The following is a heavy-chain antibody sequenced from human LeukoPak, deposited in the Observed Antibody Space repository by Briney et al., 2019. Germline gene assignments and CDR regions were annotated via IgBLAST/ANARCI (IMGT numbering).Heavy chain of an antibody. D-gene: IGHD4/OR15-4a*01. J-gene: IGHJ4*02. CDR1: GYTLTELS. V-gene: IGHV1-24*01. CDR3: ATGFLAIWCPEYLDDY. Sequence: GASVKVSCXVSGYTLTELSMHWVRQAPGKGLGWMGGFDPEDGETIYAQKFQGRVTMTEDTSTDTAYMELSSLRPEDTAVYYCATGFLAIWCPEYLDDYWGQGTLVTVSS. CDR2: FDPEDGET.